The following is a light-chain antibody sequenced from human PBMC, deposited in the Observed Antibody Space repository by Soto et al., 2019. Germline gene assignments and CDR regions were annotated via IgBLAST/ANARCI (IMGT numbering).Light chain of an antibody. CDR2: DAS. Sequence: DIQMTQSPSTLSASVGDRVTITCRASQSISSWLAWYQQKPGKAPKLMIYDASSLQSGVPATFSGSGSGTEFTLTISSLQPDDFATYYCQQYNRYPCTFGQGTKVDI. J-gene: IGKJ1*01. CDR1: QSISSW. V-gene: IGKV1-5*01. CDR3: QQYNRYPCT.